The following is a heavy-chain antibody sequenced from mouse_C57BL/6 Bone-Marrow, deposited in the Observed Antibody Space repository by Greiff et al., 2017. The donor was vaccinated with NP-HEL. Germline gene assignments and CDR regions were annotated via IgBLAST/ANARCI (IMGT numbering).Heavy chain of an antibody. J-gene: IGHJ1*03. CDR2: IRSGGDYI. V-gene: IGHV5-9-1*02. CDR3: TREREVHWYFDV. Sequence: EVQLVESGEGLVKPGGSLKLSCAASGFTFSSYAMSWVRQTPEKRLEWVAYIRSGGDYIYYADTVKGRFTFSRDNARNTLYLQMSSLKAEDTAMYYCTREREVHWYFDVWGTGTTVIVSS. CDR1: GFTFSSYA.